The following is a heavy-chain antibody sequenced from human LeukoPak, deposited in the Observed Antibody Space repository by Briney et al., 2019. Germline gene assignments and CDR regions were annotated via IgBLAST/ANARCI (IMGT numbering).Heavy chain of an antibody. V-gene: IGHV1-46*01. Sequence: ASVKVSCKASGYTFTRYYMHWVRQAPGQGLEWMGIINPRGGSASSAQKFQGRVTMTRDTSTSTVYMELSSLRSEDTAVYYCARDYHGSGSLTTFDYWGQGTLVTVSS. CDR2: INPRGGSA. D-gene: IGHD3-10*01. CDR3: ARDYHGSGSLTTFDY. J-gene: IGHJ4*02. CDR1: GYTFTRYY.